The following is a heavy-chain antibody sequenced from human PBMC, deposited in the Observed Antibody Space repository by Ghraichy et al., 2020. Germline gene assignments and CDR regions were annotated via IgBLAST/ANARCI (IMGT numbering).Heavy chain of an antibody. V-gene: IGHV4-34*01. CDR2: GNT. Sequence: GNTNYNPSLKSRVTISVDTSKNQFSLKLSSVTAADTAVYYCARIVGIAVAGSSLGMTVSGQ. CDR3: ARIVGIAVAGSSLGMTV. D-gene: IGHD6-19*01. J-gene: IGHJ6*02.